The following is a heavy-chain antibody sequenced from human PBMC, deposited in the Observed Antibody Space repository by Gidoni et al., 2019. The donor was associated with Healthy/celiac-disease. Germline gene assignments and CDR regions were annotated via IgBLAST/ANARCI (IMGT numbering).Heavy chain of an antibody. CDR1: GFTLSSYS. V-gene: IGHV3-21*01. CDR2: ISSSSSYI. D-gene: IGHD4-17*01. CDR3: ARDQSPDDDGDSNGFDP. Sequence: EVHLVASGGGLVKPGGSLSLSCAASGFTLSSYSMTWFRQAPGKGLEWVATISSSSSYIDYADSVKGRFTISRDNAKNSLYLKMNSMRAEDTAVYYWARDQSPDDDGDSNGFDPWGQGTLVTVSS. J-gene: IGHJ5*02.